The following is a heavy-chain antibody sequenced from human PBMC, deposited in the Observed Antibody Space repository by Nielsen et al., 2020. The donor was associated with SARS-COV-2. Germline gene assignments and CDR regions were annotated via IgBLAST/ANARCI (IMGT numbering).Heavy chain of an antibody. J-gene: IGHJ4*02. CDR3: AKDWTAIVVVPSGGVDY. CDR1: GFTFLTYC. D-gene: IGHD2-15*01. Sequence: SLKISCAASGFTFLTYCMHLVRQAPGKGLEWVAAISYDGSNKYYVDSVKGRFAISRDNSKNTLYLQMSSLREEDTAVYYCAKDWTAIVVVPSGGVDYWGQGTLVTVSS. CDR2: ISYDGSNK. V-gene: IGHV3-30*18.